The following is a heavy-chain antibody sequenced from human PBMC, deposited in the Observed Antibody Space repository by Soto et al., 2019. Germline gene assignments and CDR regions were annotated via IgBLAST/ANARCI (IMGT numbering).Heavy chain of an antibody. J-gene: IGHJ4*02. CDR3: ARDYRFDY. Sequence: XSVKVSCKASGSTFTSYGISWVRQAPGQGLEGXGWIRXYNGNTKYAQTXPGRVTMTXETSKSTAYMELRSMRYDDTAVYYCARDYRFDYWGKGTLVTVYS. CDR1: GSTFTSYG. V-gene: IGHV1-18*01. CDR2: IRXYNGNT.